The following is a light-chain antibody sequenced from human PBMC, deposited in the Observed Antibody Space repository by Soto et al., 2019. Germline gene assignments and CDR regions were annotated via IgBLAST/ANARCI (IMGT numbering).Light chain of an antibody. CDR2: EVS. CDR1: SSDVGGYNY. V-gene: IGLV2-8*01. J-gene: IGLJ2*01. CDR3: SSYAGSNLV. Sequence: QSALTQPPSASGSPGQSVTISCTGTSSDVGGYNYVSWYQQHPGKAPKVMIYEVSKRPSGVPDRFSGSKSGNTASLTVSGLQVEDEADYYCSSYAGSNLVFGGGTKVTVL.